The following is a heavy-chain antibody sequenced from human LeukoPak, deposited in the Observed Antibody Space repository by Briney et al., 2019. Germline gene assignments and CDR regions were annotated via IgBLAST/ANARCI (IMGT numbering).Heavy chain of an antibody. J-gene: IGHJ5*02. CDR1: GDSISNSDYY. CDR3: ARRRKDLNWFDP. Sequence: SETLSLTCTVSGDSISNSDYYWGWLRQPPGTGLEWIALINYSGRTFYNPSLRSRVTISVDMSKNQFSLNLNSVTAADTAVYYCARRRKDLNWFDPWGQGTLVTVSS. V-gene: IGHV4-39*01. CDR2: INYSGRT.